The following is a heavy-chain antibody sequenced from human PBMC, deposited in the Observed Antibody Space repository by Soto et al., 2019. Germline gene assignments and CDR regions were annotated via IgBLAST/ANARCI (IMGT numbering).Heavy chain of an antibody. CDR1: GYTFTSYY. CDR3: ARVQYYYDSSGSRVGYFDY. D-gene: IGHD3-22*01. Sequence: ASVKVSCKASGYTFTSYYMHWVRQAPGQGLEWMGIINPSGGSTSYAQKFQGRVTMTRDTSTSTVYMELSSLRSEDTAVYYCARVQYYYDSSGSRVGYFDYWGQGTLVTVSS. J-gene: IGHJ4*02. CDR2: INPSGGST. V-gene: IGHV1-46*01.